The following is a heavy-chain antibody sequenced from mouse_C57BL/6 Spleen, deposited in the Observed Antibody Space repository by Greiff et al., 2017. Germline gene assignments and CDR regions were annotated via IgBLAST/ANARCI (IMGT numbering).Heavy chain of an antibody. V-gene: IGHV1-64*01. CDR1: GYTFTSYW. J-gene: IGHJ3*01. CDR3: ARWLLRSTWFAY. Sequence: VQLQQPGAELVKPGASVKLSCKASGYTFTSYWMHWVKQRPGQGLVWIGMIHPNSGSTNYNEKFKSKATLTVDKSSSTAYMQLSSLTSEDSAVYYCARWLLRSTWFAYWGQGTLVTVSA. D-gene: IGHD2-3*01. CDR2: IHPNSGST.